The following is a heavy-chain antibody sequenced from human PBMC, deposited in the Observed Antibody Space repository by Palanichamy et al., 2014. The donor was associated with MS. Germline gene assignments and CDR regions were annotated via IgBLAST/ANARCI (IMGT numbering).Heavy chain of an antibody. J-gene: IGHJ4*02. CDR3: AAVPSGWYIDY. CDR1: GFTFTNSA. CDR2: IVVGSGNT. Sequence: QMQLVQSGPEVKTPGTSVKVSCKTSGFTFTNSAMQWVRQARGQRLEWIGWIVVGSGNTDYAQKFQERVTITRDMSTSTAYMELNSLRPEDTAVYYCAAVPSGWYIDYWGQGTLVTVSS. V-gene: IGHV1-58*02. D-gene: IGHD6-19*01.